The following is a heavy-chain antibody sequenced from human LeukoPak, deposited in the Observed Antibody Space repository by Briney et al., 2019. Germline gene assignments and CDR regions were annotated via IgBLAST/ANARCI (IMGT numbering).Heavy chain of an antibody. J-gene: IGHJ2*01. Sequence: SETLSLTCTVSGGSISNGDCYWSWIRQHPGQGLEWIGYIYYSGITNYNPSLKSRVTISVDTSKNQFSLKLSSVTAADTAVYYCARGDYGDYVGYFDLWGRGTLVTVSS. CDR3: ARGDYGDYVGYFDL. CDR1: GGSISNGDCY. CDR2: IYYSGIT. V-gene: IGHV4-61*08. D-gene: IGHD4-17*01.